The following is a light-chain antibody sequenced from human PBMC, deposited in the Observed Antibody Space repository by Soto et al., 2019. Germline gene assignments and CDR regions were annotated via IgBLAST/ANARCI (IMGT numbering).Light chain of an antibody. J-gene: IGKJ2*01. CDR2: EAS. CDR1: QSLNNW. Sequence: DVQMTQSPSTLSASVGDRVTITCRASQSLNNWVAWYQQKPGKAPKLLIYEASSLQSGVPSRFSGSGSGTEFTLTISSLQPDDFATYYCQQYNAFSGTFGQGTRLEIK. CDR3: QQYNAFSGT. V-gene: IGKV1-5*03.